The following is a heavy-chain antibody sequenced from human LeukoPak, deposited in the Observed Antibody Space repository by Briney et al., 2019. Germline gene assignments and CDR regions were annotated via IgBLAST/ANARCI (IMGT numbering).Heavy chain of an antibody. CDR3: AKDQGMKQQLVTYFDY. Sequence: GRSLRLSCAASGFTFSSYAMHWVRQAPGKGLEWVAVISYDGSNKYYADSVKGRFTISRDISKNTLYLQMNSLRAEDTAVYYCAKDQGMKQQLVTYFDYWGQGTLVTVSS. V-gene: IGHV3-30*07. CDR1: GFTFSSYA. D-gene: IGHD6-13*01. CDR2: ISYDGSNK. J-gene: IGHJ4*02.